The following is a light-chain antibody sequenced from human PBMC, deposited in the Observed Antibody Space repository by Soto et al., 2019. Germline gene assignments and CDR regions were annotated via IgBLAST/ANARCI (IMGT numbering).Light chain of an antibody. CDR1: QTVSSY. CDR3: QQRSTSIT. CDR2: DAI. V-gene: IGKV3-11*01. J-gene: IGKJ5*01. Sequence: IVLPQSPATLSLWPGETDILSCSASQTVSSYISWYQHKPDQPPRLLIYDAIMRSPGIPARFSGSGSGTDFTLTISSLEPEDFAVYYCQQRSTSITFGQGTRLEI.